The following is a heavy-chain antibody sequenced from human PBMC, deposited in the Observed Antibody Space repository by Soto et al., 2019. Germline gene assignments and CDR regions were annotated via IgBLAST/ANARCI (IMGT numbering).Heavy chain of an antibody. CDR1: GYTFTSYD. V-gene: IGHV1-8*01. D-gene: IGHD3-10*01. J-gene: IGHJ4*02. Sequence: ASVKVSCKASGYTFTSYDINWVRQAAGQGLEWMGWMNPNSGNTGYAQKFQGRVTMTRNTSISTAYMELSSLRSEDTAVYYCARTFMVRGVIMGYWGQGTLVTVSS. CDR3: ARTFMVRGVIMGY. CDR2: MNPNSGNT.